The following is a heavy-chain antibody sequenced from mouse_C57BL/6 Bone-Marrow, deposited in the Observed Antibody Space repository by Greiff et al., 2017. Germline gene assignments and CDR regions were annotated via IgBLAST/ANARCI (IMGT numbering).Heavy chain of an antibody. D-gene: IGHD2-10*01. J-gene: IGHJ4*01. V-gene: IGHV14-4*01. Sequence: VQLKESGAELVRPGASVKLSCTASGFNIKDAYMHWVKQRPEQGLEWIGWIDPENGDTEYAPKFQGKATITAATSSNTAYLQLSSLTSEDTAVYYCAPTYYDAMDYWGQGTSVTVSS. CDR1: GFNIKDAY. CDR3: APTYYDAMDY. CDR2: IDPENGDT.